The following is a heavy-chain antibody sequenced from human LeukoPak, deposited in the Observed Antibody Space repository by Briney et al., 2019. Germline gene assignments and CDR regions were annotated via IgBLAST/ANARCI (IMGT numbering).Heavy chain of an antibody. J-gene: IGHJ5*02. V-gene: IGHV1-69*04. Sequence: PGESLKISCKASGGTFSSYAISWVRQAPGQGLEWMGRIIPILGIANYAQKFQGRVTITADKSTSTAYMELSSLRSEDTAVYYCARNQDYGDLWRFDPWGQGTLVTVSS. CDR1: GGTFSSYA. CDR3: ARNQDYGDLWRFDP. CDR2: IIPILGIA. D-gene: IGHD4-17*01.